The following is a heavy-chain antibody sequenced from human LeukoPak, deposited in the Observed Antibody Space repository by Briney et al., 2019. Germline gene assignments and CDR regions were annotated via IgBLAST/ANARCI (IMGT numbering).Heavy chain of an antibody. D-gene: IGHD7-27*01. Sequence: PGTSLRLSCAASGFSLTHDAIHWVRQAPGKGLEWVAVVSKDTVSKIYRDSVKGRFTVSTDSSKNTVYLQMTGLRSEDTAVYYCAGDRWPGVPDHFDCWGQGTLVTVSS. CDR1: GFSLTHDA. V-gene: IGHV3-30*10. CDR3: AGDRWPGVPDHFDC. J-gene: IGHJ4*02. CDR2: VSKDTVSK.